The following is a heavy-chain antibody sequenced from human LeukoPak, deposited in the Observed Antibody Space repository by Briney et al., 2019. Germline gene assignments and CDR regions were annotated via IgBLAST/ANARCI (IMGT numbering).Heavy chain of an antibody. CDR1: GFTFGSYG. CDR2: IWYDGSNK. CDR3: ARDEGSYCSGGSFYQTYFDY. D-gene: IGHD2-15*01. J-gene: IGHJ4*02. Sequence: GGSLRLSCAASGFTFGSYGMHWVRQAPGKGLEWVAVIWYDGSNKYYADSVKGRFTISRDNSKNTLYLQMNSLRAEDTAVYYCARDEGSYCSGGSFYQTYFDYWGQGTLVTVSS. V-gene: IGHV3-33*01.